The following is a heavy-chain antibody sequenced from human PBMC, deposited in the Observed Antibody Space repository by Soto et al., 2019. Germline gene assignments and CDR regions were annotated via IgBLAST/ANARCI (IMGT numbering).Heavy chain of an antibody. D-gene: IGHD3-10*01. J-gene: IGHJ4*02. Sequence: QLVQSGGEVKKPGASVRVSCKASGYAFSFGFSWVRQAPGQGLEWMGWISASDGSTNSAPKFPGRISMTTDTSQNTGYLELLGLTSDDTAVYFFATYYFWSGSYYRFDKWGQGTLVTVSS. V-gene: IGHV1-18*01. CDR3: ATYYFWSGSYYRFDK. CDR1: GYAFSFG. CDR2: ISASDGST.